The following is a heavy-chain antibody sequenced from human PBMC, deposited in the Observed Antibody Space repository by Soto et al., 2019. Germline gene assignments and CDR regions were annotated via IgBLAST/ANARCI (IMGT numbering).Heavy chain of an antibody. D-gene: IGHD3-22*01. V-gene: IGHV3-23*01. Sequence: GGSLRLSCAASGFTFSSYAMSWVRQAPGKGLEWVSAISGSGGSTYYADSVKGRFTISRDNSKNTLYLQMNSLRAEDTAVYYCAKVMYYYDSSGYPYDPYYYYGMDVWGQGTTVTVSS. CDR2: ISGSGGST. J-gene: IGHJ6*02. CDR3: AKVMYYYDSSGYPYDPYYYYGMDV. CDR1: GFTFSSYA.